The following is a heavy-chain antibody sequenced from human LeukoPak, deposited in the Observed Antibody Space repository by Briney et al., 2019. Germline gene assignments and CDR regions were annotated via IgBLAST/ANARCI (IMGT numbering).Heavy chain of an antibody. CDR1: GGSFSDYS. Sequence: KTSETLSLTCAVYGGSFSDYSWSWLRQSPEKGLEWIGEINDSGRTHYNPSLKSRVTISVDTAKCQFSLSLSSLTAADTAVYYCARGLDLEGLDYWGQGTLVTVSS. CDR2: INDSGRT. V-gene: IGHV4-34*01. J-gene: IGHJ4*02. CDR3: ARGLDLEGLDY. D-gene: IGHD1-1*01.